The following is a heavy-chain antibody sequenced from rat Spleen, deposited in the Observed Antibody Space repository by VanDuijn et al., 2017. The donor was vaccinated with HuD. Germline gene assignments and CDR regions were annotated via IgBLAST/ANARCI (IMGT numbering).Heavy chain of an antibody. D-gene: IGHD1-6*01. V-gene: IGHV5-25*01. CDR3: ARGGFFRY. Sequence: EVQLVESGGDLMKPGRSLKLSCAASGFTFSNYDMAWVRQAPTKGLEWVASISYDGSATYYRDSVKGRFTLSRDNAKSTLFLQMDSLRSEETATYYCARGGFFRYWGQGVMVTVSS. CDR2: ISYDGSAT. CDR1: GFTFSNYD. J-gene: IGHJ2*01.